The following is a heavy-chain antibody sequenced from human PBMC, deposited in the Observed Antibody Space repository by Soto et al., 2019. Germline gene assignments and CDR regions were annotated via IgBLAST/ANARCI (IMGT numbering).Heavy chain of an antibody. D-gene: IGHD6-19*01. CDR2: VDWDDDE. CDR3: AHMGVAGTLYYFDY. Sequence: QITLRESGPALVKPTQTLTLTCSFSGFSLTTSGVGVGWIRQPPGKALEWLALVDWDDDEHYSPSLRSRLTITKDTSKNQVVLTMTNMGPVDTATYYCAHMGVAGTLYYFDYWGQGTLVTVSS. CDR1: GFSLTTSGVG. J-gene: IGHJ4*02. V-gene: IGHV2-5*02.